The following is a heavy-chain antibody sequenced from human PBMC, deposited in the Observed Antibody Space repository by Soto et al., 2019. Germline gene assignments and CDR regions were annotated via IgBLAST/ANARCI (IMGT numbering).Heavy chain of an antibody. V-gene: IGHV1-18*01. CDR2: ISAYNGNT. J-gene: IGHJ3*02. CDR3: ARDRSSSDI. CDR1: GFTFSNYG. Sequence: QVQLVQSGAEVKKPGASVKVSCKASGFTFSNYGISWVRQAPGQGLEWMGWISAYNGNTDYAQKFQDRVTMTTDTSTSTAYRELRSLRSDDTAVYYCARDRSSSDIWGQGTMVTVSS.